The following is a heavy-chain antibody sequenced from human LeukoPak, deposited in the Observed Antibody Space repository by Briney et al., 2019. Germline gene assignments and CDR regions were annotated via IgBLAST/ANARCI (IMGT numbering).Heavy chain of an antibody. CDR2: ISSSSSYI. Sequence: PGGSLRLSCAASGFTFSSYSMNWVRQAPGKGLEWVSSISSSSSYIYYADSVKGRFTISRDNAKNSLYLQMNSLRAEDTAVYYCARDHGGRVAGTGGYYFDYWGQGTLVTVSS. D-gene: IGHD6-19*01. V-gene: IGHV3-21*01. CDR1: GFTFSSYS. J-gene: IGHJ4*02. CDR3: ARDHGGRVAGTGGYYFDY.